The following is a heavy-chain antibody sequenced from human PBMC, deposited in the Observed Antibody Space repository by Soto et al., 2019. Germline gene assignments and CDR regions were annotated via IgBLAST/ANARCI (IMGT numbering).Heavy chain of an antibody. D-gene: IGHD6-19*01. CDR2: ISGSGGST. J-gene: IGHJ4*02. CDR3: AKAPGYSSGWYDY. V-gene: IGHV3-23*01. Sequence: PGGSLRLSCAASGFTFSSYAMGWVRQAPGKGLEWASAISGSGGSTYYADSVKGRFTISRDNSKNTLYLQMNSLRAEDTAVYYCAKAPGYSSGWYDYWGQGTLVTVSS. CDR1: GFTFSSYA.